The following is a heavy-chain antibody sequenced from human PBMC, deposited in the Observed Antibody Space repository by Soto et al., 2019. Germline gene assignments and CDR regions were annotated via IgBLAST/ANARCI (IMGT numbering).Heavy chain of an antibody. CDR1: GFSFSDYY. D-gene: IGHD3-10*01. CDR3: ARDRDSMIRGVYQH. J-gene: IGHJ1*01. CDR2: LSTSSSYT. Sequence: QVQLVESGGGVAKPGGSLRLSCVASGFSFSDYYLHWIRQAPGKGLESVSYLSTSSSYTNYADSVKGRFTISRDNARNSPYLQMSSLRRDDAAVYYCARDRDSMIRGVYQHWGQGTRVIVS. V-gene: IGHV3-11*05.